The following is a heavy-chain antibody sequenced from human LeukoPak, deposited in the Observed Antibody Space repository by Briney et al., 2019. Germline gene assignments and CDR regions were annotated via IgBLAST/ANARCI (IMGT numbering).Heavy chain of an antibody. J-gene: IGHJ5*02. CDR1: GGSISSSSYY. CDR2: IYYSGCT. V-gene: IGHV4-39*07. Sequence: PSETLSLTCTVSGGSISSSSYYWGWIRQPPGKGLEWIGSIYYSGCTYYNPSLKSRVTISVDTSKNQFSLKLSSVTAADTAVYYCARSGRITFGGVIDHPFDPWGQGTLVTVSS. CDR3: ARSGRITFGGVIDHPFDP. D-gene: IGHD3-16*02.